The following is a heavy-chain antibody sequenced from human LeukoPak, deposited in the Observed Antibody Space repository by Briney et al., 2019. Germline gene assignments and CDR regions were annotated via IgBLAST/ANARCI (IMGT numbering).Heavy chain of an antibody. Sequence: QSGGSLRLSCAASGFTFSSYEMNWVRQAPGKGLEWVSYISSSGSTIYYADSVKGRFTISRDNAKNSLYLQLNSLRAEDTAVYYCARDWVTEYYYYYGMDVWGQGTLVTVSS. CDR3: ARDWVTEYYYYYGMDV. V-gene: IGHV3-48*03. D-gene: IGHD2-21*02. CDR2: ISSSGSTI. CDR1: GFTFSSYE. J-gene: IGHJ6*02.